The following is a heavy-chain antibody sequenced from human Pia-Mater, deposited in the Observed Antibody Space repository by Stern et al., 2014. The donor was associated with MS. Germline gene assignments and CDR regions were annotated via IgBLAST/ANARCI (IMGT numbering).Heavy chain of an antibody. CDR1: GDSISSYTHY. Sequence: QVQLQQSGPGLVKPSETLSLTCAVSGDSISSYTHYWAWIRQPPGKGLEWIGSVYYSGATYYNPSLKSPVNISVHTYKNHLSLRLNSVTAADTAVYYCAKHACTGAACPFDLWGQGTLVTVSS. CDR2: VYYSGAT. CDR3: AKHACTGAACPFDL. D-gene: IGHD2-8*02. J-gene: IGHJ4*02. V-gene: IGHV4-39*01.